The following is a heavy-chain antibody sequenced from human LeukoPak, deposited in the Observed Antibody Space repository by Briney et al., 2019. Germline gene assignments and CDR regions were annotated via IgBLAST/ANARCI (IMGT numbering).Heavy chain of an antibody. CDR3: ARAYCSSTSCYTGWVDY. J-gene: IGHJ4*02. CDR1: GLTFSSYS. V-gene: IGHV3-21*01. CDR2: ISSSSSYI. Sequence: PGGSLRLSCAASGLTFSSYSMNWVRQAPGKWLEWVSSISSSSSYIYYADSVKGRLTISRDNAKNSLYLQMNSLRAEDTAVYYCARAYCSSTSCYTGWVDYWGQGTLVTVSS. D-gene: IGHD2-2*02.